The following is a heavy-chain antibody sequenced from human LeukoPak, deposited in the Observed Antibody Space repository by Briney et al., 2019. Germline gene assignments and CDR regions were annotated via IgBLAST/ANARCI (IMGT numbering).Heavy chain of an antibody. V-gene: IGHV4-39*07. CDR3: ASQNSGYAYYFDY. CDR2: IYYSGST. CDR1: GVSISSSSYY. D-gene: IGHD5-12*01. J-gene: IGHJ4*02. Sequence: PSETLSLTCTVSGVSISSSSYYWGWIRQPPGKGLEWIGSIYYSGSTYYNPSLKSRVTISVDTSKNQFSLKLSSVTAADTAVYYCASQNSGYAYYFDYWGQGTLVTVSS.